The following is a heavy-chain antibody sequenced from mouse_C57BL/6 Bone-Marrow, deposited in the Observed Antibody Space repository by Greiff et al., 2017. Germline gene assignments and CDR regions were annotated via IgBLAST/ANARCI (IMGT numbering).Heavy chain of an antibody. D-gene: IGHD2-5*01. CDR1: GYTFTSYW. Sequence: QVQLQQPGAELVKPGASVKLSCKASGYTFTSYWMQWVKQRPGQGLEWIGEIDPSDSYTNYNQKFKGKATLTVDTSSSTAYMQLSSLTSEDSAVYYCARVGSNYVGYFDVWGTGTTVTVSS. CDR3: ARVGSNYVGYFDV. J-gene: IGHJ1*03. CDR2: IDPSDSYT. V-gene: IGHV1-50*01.